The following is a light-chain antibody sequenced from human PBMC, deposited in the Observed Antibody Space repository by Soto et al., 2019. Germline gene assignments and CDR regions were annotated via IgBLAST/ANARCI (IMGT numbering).Light chain of an antibody. V-gene: IGLV2-14*01. CDR3: SSYTPTGALV. Sequence: QSVLTQPASVSESPGQSITISCTGTSSDVGASDYVSWYQQHPGKAPQLIIYEISNRPSGVSNRFSGSKSGNTASLTISGLQAEDESDYYCSSYTPTGALVFGSGTKLTVL. J-gene: IGLJ3*02. CDR2: EIS. CDR1: SSDVGASDY.